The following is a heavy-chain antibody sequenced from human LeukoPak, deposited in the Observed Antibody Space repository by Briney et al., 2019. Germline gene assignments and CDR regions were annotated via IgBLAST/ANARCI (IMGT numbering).Heavy chain of an antibody. Sequence: GGSLRLSCVASGFTFSTYAMTWVRQAPGKGLEWVSSISVSGGGTYYADSVKGRFTISRDNSKNTLYLQMNSLRAEDTAVYYCAKFPIPWGPYYFDYWGQGTLVTVSS. D-gene: IGHD7-27*01. CDR2: ISVSGGGT. CDR3: AKFPIPWGPYYFDY. J-gene: IGHJ4*02. V-gene: IGHV3-23*01. CDR1: GFTFSTYA.